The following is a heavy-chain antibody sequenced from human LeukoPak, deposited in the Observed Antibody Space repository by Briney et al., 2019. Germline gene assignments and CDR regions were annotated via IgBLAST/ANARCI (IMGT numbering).Heavy chain of an antibody. CDR1: GYTFTGYD. D-gene: IGHD5-24*01. V-gene: IGHV1-2*02. CDR3: AREREMATIGDAFDI. Sequence: ASVKVPCQASGYTFTGYDMHWVRQAPGQGLGWMGWINPNSGGTNYAQKFQGRVTMTRDTSISRAYMEVSRLRSDDTAVYYCAREREMATIGDAFDIWGQGTMVTVSS. J-gene: IGHJ3*02. CDR2: INPNSGGT.